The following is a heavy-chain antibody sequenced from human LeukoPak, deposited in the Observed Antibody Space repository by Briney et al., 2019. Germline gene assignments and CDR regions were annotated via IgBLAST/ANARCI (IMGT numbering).Heavy chain of an antibody. CDR1: GFTFSSYA. J-gene: IGHJ4*02. Sequence: GGSLRLSCAASGFTFSSYAMHWVRQAPGKGLGWVAVISYDGSNKYYADSVKGRFTISRDNSKNTLYLQMNSLRAEDTAVYYCARDQGGTIFGVVIGFDYWGQGTLVTVSS. V-gene: IGHV3-30-3*01. CDR2: ISYDGSNK. D-gene: IGHD3-3*01. CDR3: ARDQGGTIFGVVIGFDY.